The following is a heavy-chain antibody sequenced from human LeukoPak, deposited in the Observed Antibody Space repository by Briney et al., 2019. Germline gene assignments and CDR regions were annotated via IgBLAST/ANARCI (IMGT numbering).Heavy chain of an antibody. Sequence: GGSVRLSCATAGFTFSSYAMSWVRQAPGKGLEWVSGLSNSGGSTCYADSVKGRFTISRDNSKNTLYLQMNSLRAEDTAVYYCAKDGIAGADNSHFDNWGQGALVTVSS. CDR1: GFTFSSYA. V-gene: IGHV3-23*01. J-gene: IGHJ4*02. CDR2: LSNSGGST. CDR3: AKDGIAGADNSHFDN. D-gene: IGHD4-23*01.